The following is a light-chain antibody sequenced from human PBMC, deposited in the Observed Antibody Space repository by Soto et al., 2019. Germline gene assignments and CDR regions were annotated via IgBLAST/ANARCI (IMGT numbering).Light chain of an antibody. CDR2: SNN. CDR1: SSNIGSNT. CDR3: AAWDDSLNGVL. Sequence: QAVVTQPPSASGTPGQRVTMSCSGSSSNIGSNTVNWYQQLPGTAPKHLIYSNNQRPSGVPDRFSGSKSGTSASLAISGLQSEDEADYYCAAWDDSLNGVLFGGGTKLTVL. V-gene: IGLV1-44*01. J-gene: IGLJ2*01.